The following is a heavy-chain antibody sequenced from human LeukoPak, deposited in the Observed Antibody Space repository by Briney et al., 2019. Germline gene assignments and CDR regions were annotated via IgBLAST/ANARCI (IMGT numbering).Heavy chain of an antibody. Sequence: SETLSLTCTVSGDSISSYYWSWIRQPPGKGLEWIGYIYYSGSTNYNPSLKSRVTISVDTSKNQFSLKLSSVTAADTAVYYCARRGYGGGTVDYWGQGTLVTVSS. D-gene: IGHD1-1*01. CDR1: GDSISSYY. CDR2: IYYSGST. V-gene: IGHV4-59*12. CDR3: ARRGYGGGTVDY. J-gene: IGHJ4*02.